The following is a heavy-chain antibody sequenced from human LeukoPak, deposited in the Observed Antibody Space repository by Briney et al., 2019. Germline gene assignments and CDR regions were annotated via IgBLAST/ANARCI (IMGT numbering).Heavy chain of an antibody. D-gene: IGHD6-13*01. CDR3: AKDSSYSSSWMYFDY. CDR2: ISWNSGSI. CDR1: GFTFDDYA. V-gene: IGHV3-9*01. Sequence: GGSLRLSCAASGFTFDDYAMHWVRHAPGKGLEWVSGISWNSGSIGYADSVKGRFTISRDNAKNSLYLQMNSPRAEDTALYYCAKDSSYSSSWMYFDYWGQGTLVTVSS. J-gene: IGHJ4*02.